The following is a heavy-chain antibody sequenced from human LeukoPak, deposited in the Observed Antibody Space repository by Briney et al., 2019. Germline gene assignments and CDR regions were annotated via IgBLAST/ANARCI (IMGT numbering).Heavy chain of an antibody. CDR1: GYTFTSYG. V-gene: IGHV1-18*01. Sequence: GASVKVSCKASGYTFTSYGISWVRQAPGQGLEWMGWISAYNGNTNYAQKLQGRVAMTTDTSTSTAYMELRSLRSDDTAVYYCAVSIAAAGLGDYWGQGTLVTVSS. CDR3: AVSIAAAGLGDY. CDR2: ISAYNGNT. J-gene: IGHJ4*02. D-gene: IGHD6-13*01.